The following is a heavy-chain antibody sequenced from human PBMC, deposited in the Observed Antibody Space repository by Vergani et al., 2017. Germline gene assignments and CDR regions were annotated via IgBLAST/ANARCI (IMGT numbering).Heavy chain of an antibody. CDR3: ARDRIDYYGSGSDYNPLDDYYYGMDV. CDR1: GFTVSSNY. J-gene: IGHJ6*02. Sequence: EVQLVESGGGLVQPGGSLRLSCAASGFTVSSNYMSWVRQAPGKGLEWVSVIYSGGSTYYADSVKGRFTISRDNYKNTLYLQMTSLRAEDTAVYYCARDRIDYYGSGSDYNPLDDYYYGMDVWGQGTTVTVSS. D-gene: IGHD3-10*01. V-gene: IGHV3-66*01. CDR2: IYSGGST.